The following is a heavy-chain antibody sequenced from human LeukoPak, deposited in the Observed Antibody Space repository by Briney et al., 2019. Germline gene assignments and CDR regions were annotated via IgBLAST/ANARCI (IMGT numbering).Heavy chain of an antibody. CDR2: MGVSGDNV. CDR3: AKDPNGDYVGAFDT. V-gene: IGHV3-23*01. J-gene: IGHJ3*02. D-gene: IGHD4-17*01. CDR1: GFTFSAYG. Sequence: GGSLRLSCAASGFTFSAYGVTWVRQAPGKGLEWVSSMGVSGDNVHYADSVKGRFAIARDNSKNTLYLQMNSLRAEDATVYYCAKDPNGDYVGAFDTWGQGTMVIVSS.